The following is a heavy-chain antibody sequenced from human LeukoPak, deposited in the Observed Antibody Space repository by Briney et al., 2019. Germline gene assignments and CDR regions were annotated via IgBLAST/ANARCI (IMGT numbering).Heavy chain of an antibody. V-gene: IGHV3-74*01. CDR2: IHRDGNNI. J-gene: IGHJ6*02. CDR3: ARGLRDRYGMDV. Sequence: TGGSLRLSCVASGFTFDTYWVHWVRQAPGKGLVWVSRIHRDGNNINYADFVQGRFTVSRDNAKNTLYLQMHSLRVEDTAMYYCARGLRDRYGMDVWGQGTTVTVSS. CDR1: GFTFDTYW.